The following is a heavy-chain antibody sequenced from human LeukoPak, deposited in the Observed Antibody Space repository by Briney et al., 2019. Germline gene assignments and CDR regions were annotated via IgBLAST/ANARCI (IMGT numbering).Heavy chain of an antibody. D-gene: IGHD6-13*01. CDR1: GGSISSYY. Sequence: SETLSLTCTVSGGSISSYYWSWIRQPPGKGLEWIGYIYYSGSTNYNPSLKSRVTISVDTSKNQFSLQLSSVTPDDTAVYYCANLIAAAGSLMDVWGQGTTVTVSS. CDR3: ANLIAAAGSLMDV. V-gene: IGHV4-59*08. J-gene: IGHJ6*02. CDR2: IYYSGST.